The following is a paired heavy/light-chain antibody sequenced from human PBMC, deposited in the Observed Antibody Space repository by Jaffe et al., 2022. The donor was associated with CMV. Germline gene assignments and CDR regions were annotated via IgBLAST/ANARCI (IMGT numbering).Heavy chain of an antibody. J-gene: IGHJ5*02. CDR2: ISASNGNT. V-gene: IGHV1-18*04. CDR3: ARSGDYVNVNWFDA. D-gene: IGHD4-17*01. Sequence: QIQLVQSGGEVKKPGASVKASCKASGYSFSSYGISWVRQAPGQGLEWVGWISASNGNTNYAQKFRDRVTMTTDTSTTTAYLEVRSLRSDDTAVYYCARSGDYVNVNWFDAWGQGTLVTVSS. CDR1: GYSFSSYG.
Light chain of an antibody. V-gene: IGLV1-51*02. J-gene: IGLJ2*01. CDR1: SSNIGGNL. CDR3: GTWDSSLSAGV. CDR2: EDN. Sequence: QSVLTQPPSVSAAPGQRVTISCSGSSSNIGGNLVSWYQQVPGTAPKLLIYEDNKRPSGIPDRFSGSRSGTSATLGITGLQTGDEADYYCGTWDSSLSAGVFGGGTKLTVL.